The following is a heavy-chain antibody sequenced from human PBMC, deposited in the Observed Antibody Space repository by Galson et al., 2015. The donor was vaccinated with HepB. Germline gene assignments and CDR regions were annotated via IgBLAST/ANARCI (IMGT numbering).Heavy chain of an antibody. CDR1: GLTFSNAW. D-gene: IGHD3-9*01. Sequence: SLRLSCAASGLTFSNAWMNWVRQAPGKGLEWVGRIKTKTDGGTTDYAAPVKGRFAISRDDSQTTLYLQMNSLKIEDTAVNYCTPEPPPHFRYSDWLRNVWGQGTLVTVSS. V-gene: IGHV3-15*07. CDR3: TPEPPPHFRYSDWLRNV. J-gene: IGHJ4*01. CDR2: IKTKTDGGTT.